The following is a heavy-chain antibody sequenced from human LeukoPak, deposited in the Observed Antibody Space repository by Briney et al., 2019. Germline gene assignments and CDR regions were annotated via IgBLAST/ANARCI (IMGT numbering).Heavy chain of an antibody. Sequence: SETLSLTCAVYGGSFSGYYWSWIRQPPGKGLEWIGEINHSGSTNYNPSLKSRVTISVDTSKNQFSLKLSSVAAADTAVYYCAREYCSGGSCYLFDYWGQGTLVTVSS. CDR2: INHSGST. D-gene: IGHD2-15*01. CDR3: AREYCSGGSCYLFDY. V-gene: IGHV4-34*01. J-gene: IGHJ4*02. CDR1: GGSFSGYY.